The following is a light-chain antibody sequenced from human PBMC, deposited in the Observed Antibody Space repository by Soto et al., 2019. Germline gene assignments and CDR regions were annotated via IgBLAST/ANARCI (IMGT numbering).Light chain of an antibody. J-gene: IGKJ1*01. CDR1: QSVSSNY. Sequence: EIVLTQSPGTLSLSPGERATLSCRASQSVSSNYLAWYQQKPGQGPRLLIYGASRRATGIPDRFSGSGSGTDFTLIISRLEPEDFAMYYCQQYGTSRAFGQGTKVDIK. CDR3: QQYGTSRA. CDR2: GAS. V-gene: IGKV3-20*01.